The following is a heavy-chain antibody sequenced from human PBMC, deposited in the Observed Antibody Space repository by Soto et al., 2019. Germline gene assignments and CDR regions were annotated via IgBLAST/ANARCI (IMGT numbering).Heavy chain of an antibody. D-gene: IGHD3-9*01. J-gene: IGHJ6*02. CDR3: ARDLLVLRYFDFTSYYCGMDV. CDR1: GFTFSSYW. CDR2: IKQDGSQK. Sequence: GGSLRLSCAASGFTFSSYWMSWVRQAPGKGLEWVANIKQDGSQKYYADSVKGRFTISRDNSKNTLYLQMNSLRAEDTAVYYCARDLLVLRYFDFTSYYCGMDVWGQGTTVTVSS. V-gene: IGHV3-7*01.